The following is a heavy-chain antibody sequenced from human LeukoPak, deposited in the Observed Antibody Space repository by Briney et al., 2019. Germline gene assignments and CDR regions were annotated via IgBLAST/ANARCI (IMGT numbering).Heavy chain of an antibody. D-gene: IGHD5-24*01. Sequence: ASVKVSCKASGYTFTGYYIHWVGQAPGQGLEWMGLINPGGDNTNYAQNFQGRVTMTRDTSASTVYMELSSLRSEDTAIYYCARIRDGYNDAYDIWGQGTVVTVPS. CDR2: INPGGDNT. CDR1: GYTFTGYY. J-gene: IGHJ3*02. V-gene: IGHV1-46*01. CDR3: ARIRDGYNDAYDI.